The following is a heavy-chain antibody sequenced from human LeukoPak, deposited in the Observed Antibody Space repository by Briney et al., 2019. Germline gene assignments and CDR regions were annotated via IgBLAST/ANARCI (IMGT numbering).Heavy chain of an antibody. V-gene: IGHV5-51*01. D-gene: IGHD2-15*01. CDR2: IYPADSDI. CDR3: ARQEYCSGGSCYTWFDP. Sequence: RGESLKISCKGSGYCINNYWIGWVRQMPGKGLEWMGIIYPADSDIRYSPSFQGQVTISADKSISTVYLQWSSLKASDTAMYYCARQEYCSGGSCYTWFDPWGQGTLVTVSS. CDR1: GYCINNYW. J-gene: IGHJ5*02.